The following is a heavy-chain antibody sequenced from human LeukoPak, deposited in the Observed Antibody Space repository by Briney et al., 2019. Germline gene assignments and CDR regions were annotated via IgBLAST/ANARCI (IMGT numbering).Heavy chain of an antibody. CDR3: ARDSNIAAAAYYFDY. J-gene: IGHJ4*02. CDR2: IANDGRDK. CDR1: GFTFSSYP. V-gene: IGHV3-30*03. Sequence: GGSLRLSCEASGFTFSSYPMHWVRQAPGKGLEWVAFIANDGRDKKYADSVKGRFTISRDNSKNTVYLQMNSLRVEDTAVFYCARDSNIAAAAYYFDYWGQGTLVTVSS. D-gene: IGHD6-13*01.